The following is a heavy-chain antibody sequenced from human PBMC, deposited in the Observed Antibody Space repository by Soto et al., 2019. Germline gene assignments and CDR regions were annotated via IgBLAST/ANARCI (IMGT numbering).Heavy chain of an antibody. CDR1: GDSVSSNSAA. CDR2: TYYRSKWYN. CDR3: ARALVVVPAAILYWFAP. J-gene: IGHJ5*02. V-gene: IGHV6-1*01. Sequence: PSQTLSLTCAISGDSVSSNSAAWNWIRQSPSRGLEWLGRTYYRSKWYNDYAVSVKSRITINPDTSKNQFSLQLNSVTPEDTAVYYCARALVVVPAAILYWFAPWGQGTLVTVSS. D-gene: IGHD2-2*02.